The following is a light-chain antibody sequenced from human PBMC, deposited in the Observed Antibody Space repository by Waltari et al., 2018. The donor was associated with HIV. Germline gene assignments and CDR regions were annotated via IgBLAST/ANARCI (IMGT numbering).Light chain of an antibody. CDR2: DND. CDR3: GTWDSSLSLYV. CDR1: SSNLANNY. Sequence: TQPPSVSAAPGQRVAISCPVGSSNLANNYVSWYQQVPGRAPRLLIYDNDKRPSGISDRFSASKAGMSATLVITGLQIVDEADYYCGTWDSSLSLYVFGTGTTVLVL. V-gene: IGLV1-51*01. J-gene: IGLJ1*01.